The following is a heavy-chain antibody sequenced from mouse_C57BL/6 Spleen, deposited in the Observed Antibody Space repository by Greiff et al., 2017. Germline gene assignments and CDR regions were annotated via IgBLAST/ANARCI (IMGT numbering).Heavy chain of an antibody. Sequence: VQLQQSGPELVKPGASVKISCTASGYAFSSSWMNWVKQRPGKGLEWIGRICPGDGDTNYNGKFKGKATLTADKSSSTAYMQLSSLTSEDSAVYFCASSSFITTVVAPFDYWGQGTTLTVSS. CDR2: ICPGDGDT. J-gene: IGHJ2*01. CDR1: GYAFSSSW. V-gene: IGHV1-82*01. D-gene: IGHD1-1*01. CDR3: ASSSFITTVVAPFDY.